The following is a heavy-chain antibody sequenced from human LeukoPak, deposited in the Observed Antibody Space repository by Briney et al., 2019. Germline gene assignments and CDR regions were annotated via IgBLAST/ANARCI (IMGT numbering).Heavy chain of an antibody. CDR2: ISGSGGST. Sequence: GGSLRLSCAASGFTFSSYWMSWVRQAPGKGLEWVSAISGSGGSTYYADSVKGRFTISRDNSKNTLYLQMNSLRAEDTAVYYCAKDLSSGWYENYFDYWGQGTLVTVSS. J-gene: IGHJ4*02. D-gene: IGHD6-19*01. CDR3: AKDLSSGWYENYFDY. CDR1: GFTFSSYW. V-gene: IGHV3-23*01.